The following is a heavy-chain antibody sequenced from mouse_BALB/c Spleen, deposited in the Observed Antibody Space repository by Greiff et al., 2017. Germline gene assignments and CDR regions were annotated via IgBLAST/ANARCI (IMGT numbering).Heavy chain of an antibody. Sequence: EVHLVESGGGLVQPGGSLKLSCAASGFTFSSYGMSWVRQTPDKRLELVATINSNGGSTYYPDSVKGRFTISRDNAKNTLYLQMSSLKSEDTAMYYCARVYYGSSYGGYFDYWGQGTTLTVSS. J-gene: IGHJ2*01. CDR3: ARVYYGSSYGGYFDY. CDR2: INSNGGST. D-gene: IGHD1-1*01. V-gene: IGHV5-6-3*01. CDR1: GFTFSSYG.